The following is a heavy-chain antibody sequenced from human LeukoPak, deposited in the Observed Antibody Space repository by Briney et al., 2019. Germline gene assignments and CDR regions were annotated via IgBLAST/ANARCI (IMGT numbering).Heavy chain of an antibody. D-gene: IGHD3-9*01. J-gene: IGHJ4*02. CDR1: GFTFSSYA. CDR2: ISGSGGST. V-gene: IGHV3-23*01. Sequence: GGSLRLSCAASGFTFSSYAMTWDRQAPGKGLEWVSGISGSGGSTYYADSVKGRFTISRDNSKNTLYLQMNSLRADDTAVYYCAKAINFDWLPNDYWGQGTLVTVSS. CDR3: AKAINFDWLPNDY.